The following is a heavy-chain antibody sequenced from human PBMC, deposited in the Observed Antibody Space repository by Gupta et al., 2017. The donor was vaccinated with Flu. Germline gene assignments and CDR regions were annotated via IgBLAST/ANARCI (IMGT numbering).Heavy chain of an antibody. CDR3: ASIYDFWSGYYNEEENF. D-gene: IGHD3-3*01. J-gene: IGHJ4*02. CDR1: GYSISSGYY. Sequence: QMQLQESGPGLVKPSETLSLTCAVSGYSISSGYYWGWIRQPPGKGLEWIGTIYYSGRTYYNPSLESRVTISVDTSKNQFSLKLSSVTAADTAVYYCASIYDFWSGYYNEEENFWGQGTLVTVSS. CDR2: IYYSGRT. V-gene: IGHV4-38-2*01.